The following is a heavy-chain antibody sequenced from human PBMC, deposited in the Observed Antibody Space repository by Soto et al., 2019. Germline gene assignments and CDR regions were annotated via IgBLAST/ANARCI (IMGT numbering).Heavy chain of an antibody. J-gene: IGHJ4*02. Sequence: ASVKVSCMASGYTFTRYYMHWVRQAPGQGLEWMGWINPNSGGTNYAQKFQGRVTMTRDTSISTAYMEMNSLRAEDTAVYYCARESEDLTSNFDYWGQGTLVTVSS. V-gene: IGHV1-2*02. CDR3: ARESEDLTSNFDY. CDR1: GYTFTRYY. CDR2: INPNSGGT.